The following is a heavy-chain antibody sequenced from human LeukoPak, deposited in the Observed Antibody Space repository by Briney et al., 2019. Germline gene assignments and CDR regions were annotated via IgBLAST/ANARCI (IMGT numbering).Heavy chain of an antibody. D-gene: IGHD1-26*01. V-gene: IGHV3-33*01. CDR1: GFTFSNYG. CDR2: IWYDGSNI. CDR3: ASDHGAY. J-gene: IGHJ4*02. Sequence: PGGSLRLSCAASGFTFSNYGMHWVRQAPGKGLEWVAVIWYDGSNIYYADSVKGRFTTSRDNSKNTLYLQMDSLRAEDTAIYYCASDHGAYWGQGTLVTVSS.